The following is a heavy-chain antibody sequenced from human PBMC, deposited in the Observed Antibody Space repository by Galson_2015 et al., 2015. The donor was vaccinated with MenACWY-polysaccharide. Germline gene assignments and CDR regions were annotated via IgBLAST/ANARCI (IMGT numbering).Heavy chain of an antibody. CDR1: GFSFSSYS. CDR3: ASRGVVTPYSLDY. CDR2: ITPTGDPK. J-gene: IGHJ4*02. V-gene: IGHV3-48*01. Sequence: SLRLSCAASGFSFSSYSMTWVRQAPGKGLEWLSYITPTGDPKMYADSVKGRFTIPRDNAKNSLYLQLNNLRAEDTAVYYCASRGVVTPYSLDYWGQGTLVSVSS. D-gene: IGHD2-15*01.